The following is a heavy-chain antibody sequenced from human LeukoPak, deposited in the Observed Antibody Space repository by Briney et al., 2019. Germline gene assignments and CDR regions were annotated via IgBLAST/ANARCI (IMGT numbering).Heavy chain of an antibody. CDR2: IKQDGSEK. V-gene: IGHV3-7*01. D-gene: IGHD3-16*01. CDR1: GFTFSSYW. Sequence: GGSLRLSCAASGFTFSSYWMSWVRQAPGKGLEWVANIKQDGSEKYYVDSVKGRFTISRDNAKNSLYLQMNSLRAEDTAVYYCADASPSYDYVWGSYASYWGQGTLVTVSS. CDR3: ADASPSYDYVWGSYASY. J-gene: IGHJ4*02.